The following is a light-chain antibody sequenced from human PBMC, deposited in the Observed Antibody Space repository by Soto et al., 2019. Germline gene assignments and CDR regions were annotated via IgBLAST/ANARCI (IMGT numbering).Light chain of an antibody. CDR2: EVN. CDR3: SSSAGIYHYLV. V-gene: IGLV2-8*01. J-gene: IGLJ3*02. Sequence: QSALTQPPSASGSPGQSVTISCTGTSSDIGGYNSVSWYQQHPGKAPRLMIYEVNKRPSGVPDRFSGSKSGYTASLTVSGLQTEDEAFYYCSSSAGIYHYLVFGGGTKLIVL. CDR1: SSDIGGYNS.